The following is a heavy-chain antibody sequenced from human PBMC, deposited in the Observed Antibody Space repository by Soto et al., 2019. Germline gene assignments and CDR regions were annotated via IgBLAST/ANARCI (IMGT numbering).Heavy chain of an antibody. Sequence: PSETLSLTCTVSGGSISSGGYYWSWIRQHPGKGLEWIGYIYYSGSTYYNPSLKSRVTISVDTSKNQFSLKLSSVTAADTAVYYCARRLRYGYHFDYWGQGTLVTVSS. V-gene: IGHV4-31*03. CDR1: GGSISSGGYY. CDR3: ARRLRYGYHFDY. J-gene: IGHJ4*02. D-gene: IGHD5-18*01. CDR2: IYYSGST.